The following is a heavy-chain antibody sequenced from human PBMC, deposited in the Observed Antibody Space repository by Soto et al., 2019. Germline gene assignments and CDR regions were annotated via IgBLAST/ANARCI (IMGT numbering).Heavy chain of an antibody. V-gene: IGHV5-51*01. Sequence: PGESLKISCKASGYTFTDYWIGWVRQMPGKGLEWMGIIYPGDSNIRYSTSFQGQVTISVDKSISTAYLQWTSLKASDTAMYYCAGRGGGYGGYYYNYGLDVWGQGTTVTVSS. CDR2: IYPGDSNI. CDR1: GYTFTDYW. J-gene: IGHJ6*02. D-gene: IGHD5-12*01. CDR3: AGRGGGYGGYYYNYGLDV.